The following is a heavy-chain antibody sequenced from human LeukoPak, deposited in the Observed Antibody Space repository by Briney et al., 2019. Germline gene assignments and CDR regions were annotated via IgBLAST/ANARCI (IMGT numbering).Heavy chain of an antibody. V-gene: IGHV3-9*01. Sequence: GRSLRLSCAASGFTFDDYAMHWVRQAPGKGLEWVSGISWNSGSIGYADSVKGRFTISRDNAKNSLYPQMNSLRAEDTALYYCAKGPFYDFWSGYFDYWGQGTLATVSS. D-gene: IGHD3-3*01. J-gene: IGHJ4*02. CDR3: AKGPFYDFWSGYFDY. CDR2: ISWNSGSI. CDR1: GFTFDDYA.